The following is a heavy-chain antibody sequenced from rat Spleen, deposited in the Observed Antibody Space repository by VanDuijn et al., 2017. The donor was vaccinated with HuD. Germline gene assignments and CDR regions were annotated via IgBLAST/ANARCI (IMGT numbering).Heavy chain of an antibody. CDR1: GHSITSGYR. Sequence: EVQLQESGPGLVKPSQSLSLTCSVTGHSITSGYRWNWIRKFPGNELEWMGYINSAGSTIYNPSLQSRISITRDTSKNQFFLQLNSVTTEDTATYYCARYWTTRVDYVMDAWGQGASVTVSS. D-gene: IGHD1-4*01. V-gene: IGHV3-3*01. J-gene: IGHJ4*01. CDR2: INSAGST. CDR3: ARYWTTRVDYVMDA.